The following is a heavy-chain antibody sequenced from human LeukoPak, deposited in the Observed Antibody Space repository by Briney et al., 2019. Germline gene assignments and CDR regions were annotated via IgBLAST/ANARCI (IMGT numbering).Heavy chain of an antibody. D-gene: IGHD3-22*01. V-gene: IGHV3-48*02. Sequence: GGSLRLSCAASGFTFSSYSMNWVRQAPGKGLEWVSYISSSSTIYYADSVKGRFTISRDNAKNSLYLQMNSLRDEDTAVYYCARDLSYYYDSSGYYFPGGDYWGQGTLVTVSS. CDR3: ARDLSYYYDSSGYYFPGGDY. CDR1: GFTFSSYS. J-gene: IGHJ4*02. CDR2: ISSSSTI.